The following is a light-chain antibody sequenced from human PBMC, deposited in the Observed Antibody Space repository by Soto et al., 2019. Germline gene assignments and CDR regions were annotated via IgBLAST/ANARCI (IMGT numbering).Light chain of an antibody. V-gene: IGKV3-11*01. CDR2: DAS. Sequence: EIVLTQYPATLSLSPGERATLSCRASQSVSYLAWYQQKPGQAPRLLVYDASNSATGIPARFSGSGSGTDFTLTISGLDPEDFAVYYCQQRGNWPGITFGPGTKVDIK. CDR3: QQRGNWPGIT. J-gene: IGKJ3*01. CDR1: QSVSY.